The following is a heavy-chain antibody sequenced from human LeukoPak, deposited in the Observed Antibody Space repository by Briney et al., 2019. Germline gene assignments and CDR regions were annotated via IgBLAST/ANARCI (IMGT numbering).Heavy chain of an antibody. CDR1: GGSISSGSYY. Sequence: SETLSLTCTVSGGSISSGSYYWSWIRQPAGKGLEWIGRIYTSGSTNYNPSLKSRVTISVDTSKNQFSLKLSSVTAADTAVYYCARTPSYGDYEFDYWGQGTLVTVSS. CDR3: ARTPSYGDYEFDY. J-gene: IGHJ4*02. D-gene: IGHD4-17*01. CDR2: IYTSGST. V-gene: IGHV4-61*02.